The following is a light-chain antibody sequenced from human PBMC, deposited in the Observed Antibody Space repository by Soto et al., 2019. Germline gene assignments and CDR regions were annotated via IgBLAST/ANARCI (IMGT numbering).Light chain of an antibody. CDR3: SSYTSSATVL. CDR2: DVT. V-gene: IGLV2-14*01. CDR1: SSDVGGYQY. J-gene: IGLJ2*01. Sequence: QSALTQPASVSGSPGQSITISCTGTSSDVGGYQYVSWYQQHPGKAPKLMIYDVTWRPSGVSNRFSGSKSGNTASLTISGLQSEEEADYYCSSYTSSATVLFGGGTKLTVL.